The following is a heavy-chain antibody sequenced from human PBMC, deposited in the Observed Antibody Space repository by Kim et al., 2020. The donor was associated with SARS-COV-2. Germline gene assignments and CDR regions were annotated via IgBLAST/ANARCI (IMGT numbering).Heavy chain of an antibody. CDR3: ARRSGSYSNDY. CDR1: GDSITDNGYY. CDR2: IYYSGAT. Sequence: SETLSLTCTVSGDSITDNGYYWSWFRQHPGEGLEYVGYIYYSGATYYNPSLKGRVTISVDTSKNQFSLEVRSVTAADTAVYYCARRSGSYSNDYWGQGILVTVSS. J-gene: IGHJ4*02. V-gene: IGHV4-31*03. D-gene: IGHD1-26*01.